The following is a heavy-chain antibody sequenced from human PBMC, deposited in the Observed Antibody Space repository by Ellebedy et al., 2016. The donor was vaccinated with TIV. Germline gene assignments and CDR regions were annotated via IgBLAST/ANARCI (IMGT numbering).Heavy chain of an antibody. CDR3: ARRYYSDTSGWHPYDY. CDR2: INNDGTGT. D-gene: IGHD3-22*01. CDR1: GFTFSWYW. V-gene: IGHV3-74*01. J-gene: IGHJ4*02. Sequence: GESLKISCAASGFTFSWYWMHWVRQAPGKGLVWASRINNDGTGTNYADSVKGRFSISRDNAKNTLYLQMNSLRAEDTAVYYCARRYYSDTSGWHPYDYWGQGTLVTVSS.